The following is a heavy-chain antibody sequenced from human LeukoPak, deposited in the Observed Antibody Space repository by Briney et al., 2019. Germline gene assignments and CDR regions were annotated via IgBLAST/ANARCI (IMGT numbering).Heavy chain of an antibody. Sequence: PGGSLRVSCADSGFTFSRYAMSWVRPAQGNGLEWVTALSGSGGSTYYGDSVKGRFTSSRDNSKNTLNLQMTSRRAEDTAVYYSAPSPLTIFGGLPGHFDYWGQGTLVTVSS. V-gene: IGHV3-23*01. J-gene: IGHJ4*02. CDR2: LSGSGGST. CDR3: APSPLTIFGGLPGHFDY. D-gene: IGHD3-3*01. CDR1: GFTFSRYA.